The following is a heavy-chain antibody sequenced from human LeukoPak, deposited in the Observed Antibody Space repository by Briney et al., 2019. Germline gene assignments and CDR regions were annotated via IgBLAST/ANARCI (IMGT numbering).Heavy chain of an antibody. CDR3: ARDEDSSGYFDY. CDR1: GVSISSYY. CDR2: IYYSGST. V-gene: IGHV4-59*01. D-gene: IGHD3-22*01. Sequence: PSETLSLTCTVSGVSISSYYWSWIRQPPGKGLEWIGYIYYSGSTNYNPSLKSRVTISVDTSKNQFSLKLSSVTAADTAVYYCARDEDSSGYFDYWGQGTLVTVSS. J-gene: IGHJ4*02.